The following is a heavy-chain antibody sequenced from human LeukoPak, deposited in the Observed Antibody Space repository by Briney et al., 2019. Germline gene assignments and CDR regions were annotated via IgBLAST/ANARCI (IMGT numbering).Heavy chain of an antibody. Sequence: ASVKVSCNASGYTFSSYDINWVRHATGQGLEWMGVRNPTSGNTGYAQKYQGRVSMPSNTSINTAYMELSSLRSEDTAVYYCTRGLRREQQLLRAFDDWGQGTLVTVSS. CDR1: GYTFSSYD. CDR3: TRGLRREQQLLRAFDD. J-gene: IGHJ4*02. V-gene: IGHV1-8*01. D-gene: IGHD6-13*01. CDR2: RNPTSGNT.